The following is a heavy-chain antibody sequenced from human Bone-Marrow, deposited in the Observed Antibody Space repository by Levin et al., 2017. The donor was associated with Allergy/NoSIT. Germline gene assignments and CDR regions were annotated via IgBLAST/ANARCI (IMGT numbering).Heavy chain of an antibody. D-gene: IGHD3-10*01. CDR3: ERYLGASGSYCGMDV. J-gene: IGHJ6*02. V-gene: IGHV3-23*01. Sequence: GGSLRLSCAASRFTFSSYVMSWVRQAAGKGLEWVSAISGGGGDTFYADSVKGRFTISRDNSKNTLYLQMNSLRAEDTAIYFCERYLGASGSYCGMDVWGQGTTVTVSS. CDR2: ISGGGGDT. CDR1: RFTFSSYV.